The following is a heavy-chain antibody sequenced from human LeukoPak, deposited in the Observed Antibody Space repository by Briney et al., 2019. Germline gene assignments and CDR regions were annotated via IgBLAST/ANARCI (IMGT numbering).Heavy chain of an antibody. Sequence: SETLSLTWTVSGGSISSYYWSWIRQPAGKGLEWIGRIYTSGSTNYNPSLKSRVTMSVDTSKNQFSLKLSSVTAADTAVYYCVISSGYYAYDYWGQGTLVTVSS. CDR1: GGSISSYY. J-gene: IGHJ4*02. CDR2: IYTSGST. D-gene: IGHD3-22*01. CDR3: VISSGYYAYDY. V-gene: IGHV4-4*07.